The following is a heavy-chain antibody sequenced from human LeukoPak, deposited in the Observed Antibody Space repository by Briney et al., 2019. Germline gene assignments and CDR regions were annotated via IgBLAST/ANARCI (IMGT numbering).Heavy chain of an antibody. CDR3: ARDNAAAAGYSFLDY. CDR2: ISGSGGST. J-gene: IGHJ4*02. D-gene: IGHD6-13*01. V-gene: IGHV3-23*01. Sequence: GGSLRLSCAASGFNFSSYAMSWVRQAPGKGLEWVSAISGSGGSTYYADSVKGRFTISRDNSKNTLYLQMNSLRAEDTAVYYCARDNAAAAGYSFLDYWGQGTLVTVSS. CDR1: GFNFSSYA.